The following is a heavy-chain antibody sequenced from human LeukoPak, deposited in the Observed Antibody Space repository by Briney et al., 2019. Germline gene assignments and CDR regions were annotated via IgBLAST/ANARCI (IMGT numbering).Heavy chain of an antibody. CDR1: GGTFSSYA. V-gene: IGHV1-69*04. CDR2: IIPILGIA. J-gene: IGHJ4*02. D-gene: IGHD6-6*01. CDR3: APAARHRVEDY. Sequence: SVKVSCKASGGTFSSYAISWVRQAPGQGLGWMGRIIPILGIANYAQKFQGRVTITADKSTSTAYMELSSLRSEDTAVYYCAPAARHRVEDYWGQGTLVTVSS.